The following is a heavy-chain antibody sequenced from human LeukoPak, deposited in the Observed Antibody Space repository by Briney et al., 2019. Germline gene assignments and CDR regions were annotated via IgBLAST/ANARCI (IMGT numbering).Heavy chain of an antibody. CDR3: AKTRSRNMLTFGGVENWFDP. V-gene: IGHV3-30*18. CDR2: ISYDGSKK. CDR1: GFTFSSYG. D-gene: IGHD3-16*01. Sequence: PGGSLRLSCGASGFTFSSYGMHWVRQAPGKGLEWVAFISYDGSKKYYTDSVKGRFTISRDNSKNTLYLQMNSLRAEDTALYYCAKTRSRNMLTFGGVENWFDPWGQGTLVTVSS. J-gene: IGHJ5*02.